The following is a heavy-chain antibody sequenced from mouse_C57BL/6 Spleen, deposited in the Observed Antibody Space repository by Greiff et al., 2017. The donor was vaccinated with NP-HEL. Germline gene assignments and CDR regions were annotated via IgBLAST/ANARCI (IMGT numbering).Heavy chain of an antibody. CDR2: IYPGDGDT. D-gene: IGHD4-1*01. J-gene: IGHJ2*01. Sequence: VQLQQSGPELVKPGASVKISCKASGYAFSSSWMNWVKQRPGKGLEWIGRIYPGDGDTNYNEKFKGKATLTVEKSSSTVYLELSRLTSDDSAVYYCARAWDGYFDYWGQGTTLTVSS. V-gene: IGHV1-82*01. CDR1: GYAFSSSW. CDR3: ARAWDGYFDY.